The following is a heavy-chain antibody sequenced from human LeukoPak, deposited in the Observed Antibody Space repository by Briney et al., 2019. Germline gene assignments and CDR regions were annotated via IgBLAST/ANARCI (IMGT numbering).Heavy chain of an antibody. D-gene: IGHD3-22*01. CDR1: GFTFSDYY. Sequence: GGSLRLSCAASGFTFSDYYMSWIRQAPGKGLEWVSYISSSGCTIYYADSVKGRFTISRDNSKNTLYLQMNSLRAEDTAVYYCARTGDSSGYYYESGYYFDYWGQGTLVTVSS. J-gene: IGHJ4*02. CDR2: ISSSGCTI. V-gene: IGHV3-11*04. CDR3: ARTGDSSGYYYESGYYFDY.